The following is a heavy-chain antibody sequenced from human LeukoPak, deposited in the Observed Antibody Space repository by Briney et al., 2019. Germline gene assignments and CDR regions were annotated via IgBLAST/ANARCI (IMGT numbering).Heavy chain of an antibody. V-gene: IGHV3-21*01. J-gene: IGHJ4*02. CDR1: GFTFSRYS. CDR2: ISSSSSYI. D-gene: IGHD3-22*01. Sequence: GGSLRLSSAASGFTFSRYSMKRVRQAPGKGLEWVSSISSSSSYIYYADSVKGRFTISRDNAKNSLYLQMNSLRAEDTAVYYCAKDRGYYYASRDYFDYWGQGTLVTVSS. CDR3: AKDRGYYYASRDYFDY.